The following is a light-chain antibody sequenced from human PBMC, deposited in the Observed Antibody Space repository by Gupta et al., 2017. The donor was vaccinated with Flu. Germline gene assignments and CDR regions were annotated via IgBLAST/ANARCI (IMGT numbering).Light chain of an antibody. J-gene: IGLJ1*01. Sequence: QSALTQPASVSGSPGQSITISCTGTSSDVGGYNYVSWYQQHPGKAPKLMIYEVSKRPSGVANRFSASKAGNTASLTISGLQEEDAADYYCSSYTSSSTLVFGTGTKVTVL. CDR3: SSYTSSSTLV. V-gene: IGLV2-14*01. CDR2: EVS. CDR1: SSDVGGYNY.